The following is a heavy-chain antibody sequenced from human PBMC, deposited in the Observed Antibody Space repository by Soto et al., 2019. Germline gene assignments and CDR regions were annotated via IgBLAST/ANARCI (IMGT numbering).Heavy chain of an antibody. CDR2: INPSGGST. J-gene: IGHJ6*03. Sequence: ASVKVSCKASGYTFTSYYMHWVRQAPGQGLEWMGIINPSGGSTSYAQKFQGRVTMTRDTSTSTVYMELSSLRSEDTAVYYCARDNYGDPNYYHYYYMEVWGKGTTVTVSS. D-gene: IGHD4-17*01. CDR3: ARDNYGDPNYYHYYYMEV. V-gene: IGHV1-46*03. CDR1: GYTFTSYY.